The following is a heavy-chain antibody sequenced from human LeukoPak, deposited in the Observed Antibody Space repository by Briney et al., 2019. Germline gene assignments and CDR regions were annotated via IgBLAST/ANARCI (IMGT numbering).Heavy chain of an antibody. J-gene: IGHJ4*02. CDR2: IIPIFGIA. D-gene: IGHD3-22*01. Sequence: SVTVSCKASGGTFSSYAISWVRQAPGQGLEWMGRIIPIFGIANYAQKFQGRVTITADKSTSTAYMELSSLRSEDTAVYYCASGYDSSGYYLGLDYWGQGTLVTVSS. V-gene: IGHV1-69*04. CDR3: ASGYDSSGYYLGLDY. CDR1: GGTFSSYA.